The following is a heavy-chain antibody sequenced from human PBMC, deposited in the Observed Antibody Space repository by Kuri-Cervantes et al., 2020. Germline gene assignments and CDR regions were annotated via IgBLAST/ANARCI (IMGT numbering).Heavy chain of an antibody. V-gene: IGHV3-33*01. CDR2: IWYDGSNK. D-gene: IGHD3/OR15-3a*01. CDR3: TTEKRFLDSARRNRQYYYYYYGMDV. Sequence: GGSLRLSCAASGFTFSSYGMHWVRQAPGKGLEWVAVIWYDGSNKYYADSVKGRFTISRDNSKNTLYLQMNSLRAEDTAVYYCTTEKRFLDSARRNRQYYYYYYGMDVWGQGTTVTVSS. J-gene: IGHJ6*02. CDR1: GFTFSSYG.